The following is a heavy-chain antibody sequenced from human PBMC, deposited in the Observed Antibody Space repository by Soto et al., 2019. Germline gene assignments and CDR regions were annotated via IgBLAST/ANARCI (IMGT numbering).Heavy chain of an antibody. J-gene: IGHJ5*02. V-gene: IGHV5-10-1*01. CDR1: GYIFTSYW. Sequence: AEPLMISWNGSGYIFTSYWISWVRQLPGEGLEWMGRIHPSDSSNNYNTSFQGDVTIAADKSISTAYLQWSSLKASDTAMYYGTRDHVEYCSSYWFDPWGQGTLVTVSS. D-gene: IGHD6-6*01. CDR2: IHPSDSSN. CDR3: TRDHVEYCSSYWFDP.